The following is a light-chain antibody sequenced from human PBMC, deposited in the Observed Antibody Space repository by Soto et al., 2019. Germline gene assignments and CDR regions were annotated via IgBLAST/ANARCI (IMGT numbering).Light chain of an antibody. CDR2: VAS. CDR3: QQYSRWPPT. CDR1: QSVSRN. V-gene: IGKV3-15*01. J-gene: IGKJ2*01. Sequence: EIVMTQSPATLSVSPGERATLSCRASQSVSRNLAWYQQKPGQVPRLLMFVASTRATGVPARISGSGSGTEFTLTISSLQSEDFAAYYCQQYSRWPPTFGQGTKLAIK.